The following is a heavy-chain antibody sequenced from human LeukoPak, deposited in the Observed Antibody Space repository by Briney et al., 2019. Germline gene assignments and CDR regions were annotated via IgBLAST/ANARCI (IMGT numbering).Heavy chain of an antibody. J-gene: IGHJ3*02. V-gene: IGHV4-59*08. D-gene: IGHD3-22*01. CDR3: ARHPGRSYYDSSGYYSLDAFDI. CDR2: IYYSGST. Sequence: SETLSLTCTVSGGSISSYYWSWIRQPPGRGLEWIGYIYYSGSTNYNPSLKSRVTISVDTSKNQFSLKLSSVTAADTAVYYCARHPGRSYYDSSGYYSLDAFDIWGQGTMVTVSS. CDR1: GGSISSYY.